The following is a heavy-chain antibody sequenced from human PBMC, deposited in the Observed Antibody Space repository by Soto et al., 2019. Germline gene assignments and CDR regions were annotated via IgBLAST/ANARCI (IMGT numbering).Heavy chain of an antibody. CDR2: ISSRISTI. D-gene: IGHD5-18*01. CDR3: ARDQMGYHPTRWDY. J-gene: IGHJ4*02. V-gene: IGHV3-48*01. CDR1: GFTFSTYS. Sequence: GGSLRLSCAASGFTFSTYSMNWVRQAPGKGLEWVSYISSRISTIYYADSVKGRFTISRDNAKNSLYLQMNSLRAEDTAVYYCARDQMGYHPTRWDYWGQGTLVTVSS.